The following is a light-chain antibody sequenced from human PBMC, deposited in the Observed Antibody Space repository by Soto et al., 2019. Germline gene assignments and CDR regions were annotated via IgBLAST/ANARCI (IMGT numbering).Light chain of an antibody. CDR2: RAS. Sequence: DVQMAQSPSTLSASVGDRVTITCRASQSIGDWLAWFQQKPGKAPALLIYRASYLESGVPSRFRGSGSGTEFTLTISSLQPDDFSTYYCQHYSTYAGTFGPGTTVEIK. CDR1: QSIGDW. CDR3: QHYSTYAGT. J-gene: IGKJ3*01. V-gene: IGKV1-5*03.